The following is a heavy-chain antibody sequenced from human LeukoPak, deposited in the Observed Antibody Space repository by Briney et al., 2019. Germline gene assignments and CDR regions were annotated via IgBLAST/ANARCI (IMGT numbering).Heavy chain of an antibody. CDR2: ISYDGSNK. V-gene: IGHV3-30-3*01. CDR3: ARDEGAANFDY. D-gene: IGHD2-15*01. J-gene: IGHJ4*02. Sequence: GGSLRLSCAASGFTFSSYAMHWVRQAPGKGLEWVAVISYDGSNKYYADSVKGRFTISRDNSKNTLYLQMNSLRAEDTAVYYCARDEGAANFDYWGQGTLVTVSS. CDR1: GFTFSSYA.